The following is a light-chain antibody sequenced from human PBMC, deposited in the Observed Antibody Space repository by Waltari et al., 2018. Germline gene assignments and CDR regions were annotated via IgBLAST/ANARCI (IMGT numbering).Light chain of an antibody. CDR3: QAWDSSTVL. V-gene: IGLV3-1*01. J-gene: IGLJ2*01. Sequence: SSELTQPPSLSVSPGQTASITCSGDNLGNKYVSWYQQKPGQSPVLVIYQDRKGPSGIPERFSGTNSENTASLTISGTQAIDEADYYCQAWDSSTVLFGGGTKLTVL. CDR2: QDR. CDR1: NLGNKY.